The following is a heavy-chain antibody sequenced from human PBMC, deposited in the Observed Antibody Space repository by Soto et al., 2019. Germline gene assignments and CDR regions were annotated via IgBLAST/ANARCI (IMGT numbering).Heavy chain of an antibody. CDR1: GYTFTSYG. J-gene: IGHJ4*02. V-gene: IGHV1-18*01. Sequence: QVQLVQSGAEVKKPGASVKVSCKASGYTFTSYGISWVRQAPGQGLEWMGWISAYNGNTNYAQKLQGRVTMTTDTSTSTAYMELRSLRSDDTAVYYCARDIPFRALGGLGPSAPFDYWGQGTLVTVSS. CDR2: ISAYNGNT. CDR3: ARDIPFRALGGLGPSAPFDY. D-gene: IGHD3-16*01.